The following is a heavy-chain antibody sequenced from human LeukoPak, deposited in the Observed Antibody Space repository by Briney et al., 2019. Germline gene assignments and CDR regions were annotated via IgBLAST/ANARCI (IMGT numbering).Heavy chain of an antibody. CDR2: IYYSGST. CDR3: ARYGSGSYKGYYGMDV. D-gene: IGHD1-26*01. J-gene: IGHJ6*02. CDR1: GGSISSYY. V-gene: IGHV4-39*01. Sequence: SETLSLTCTVSGGSISSYYWSWIRQPPGKGLEWIGSIYYSGSTYYNPSLKSRVTISVDTSKNQFSLKLSSVTAADTAVYYCARYGSGSYKGYYGMDVWGQGTTVTVSS.